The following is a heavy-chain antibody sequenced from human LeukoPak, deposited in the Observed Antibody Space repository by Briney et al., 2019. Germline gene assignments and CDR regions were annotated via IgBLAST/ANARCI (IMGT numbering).Heavy chain of an antibody. J-gene: IGHJ4*02. Sequence: SVKVSCKASGGTFSSYAISWVRQAPGQGLEWMGWIIPIFGTANYAQKLQGRVTMTTDTSTSTAYMELRSLRSDDTAVYYCASQVISPYYYGSGSYYPFDYWGQGTLVTVSS. V-gene: IGHV1-69*05. CDR3: ASQVISPYYYGSGSYYPFDY. CDR2: IIPIFGTA. CDR1: GGTFSSYA. D-gene: IGHD3-10*01.